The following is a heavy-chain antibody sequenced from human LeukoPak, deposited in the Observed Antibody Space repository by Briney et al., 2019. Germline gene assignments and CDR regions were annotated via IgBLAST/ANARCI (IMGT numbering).Heavy chain of an antibody. CDR3: ATKTIAVAGLGWFDP. D-gene: IGHD6-19*01. Sequence: SETLSLTCAVSGYSISSGYYWGWIRQPPGKGLEWIGEINHSESTNYNPSLKSRVTISVDTSKNQFSLKLSSVTAADTAVYYCATKTIAVAGLGWFDPWGQGTLVTVSS. V-gene: IGHV4-38-2*01. CDR2: INHSEST. CDR1: GYSISSGYY. J-gene: IGHJ5*02.